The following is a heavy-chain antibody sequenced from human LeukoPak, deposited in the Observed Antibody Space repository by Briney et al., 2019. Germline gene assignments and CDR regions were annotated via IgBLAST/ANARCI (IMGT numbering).Heavy chain of an antibody. CDR1: GYTFTNYD. D-gene: IGHD5-18*01. CDR2: MNPNNENT. J-gene: IGHJ5*02. V-gene: IGHV1-8*01. Sequence: ASVKVSCEASGYTFTNYDINWVRQATGQGLEWMGWMNPNNENTGYAQKFQGRVTMTRNTSISTAYMELSSLRSEDTAVYYCARGWWIQLWGRGRGFDPWGQGTLVTVSS. CDR3: ARGWWIQLWGRGRGFDP.